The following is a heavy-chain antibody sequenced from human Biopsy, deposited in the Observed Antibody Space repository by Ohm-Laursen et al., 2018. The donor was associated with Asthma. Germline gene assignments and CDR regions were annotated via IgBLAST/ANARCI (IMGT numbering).Heavy chain of an antibody. D-gene: IGHD6-19*01. CDR2: ISYDGSSI. CDR1: RFTYE. V-gene: IGHV3-30-3*01. CDR3: ARGGVAGTYIED. J-gene: IGHJ4*02. Sequence: SLRLSCAASRFTYEMHWVRQAPGKGLEWVAVISYDGSSIYYADSVKGRFTISRDNSKNTLSLQMNSLTAEDTAVYYCARGGVAGTYIEDWGQGTLVTVSS.